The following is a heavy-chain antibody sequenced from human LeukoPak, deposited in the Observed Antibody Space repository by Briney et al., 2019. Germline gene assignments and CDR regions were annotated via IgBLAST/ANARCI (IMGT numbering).Heavy chain of an antibody. V-gene: IGHV3-21*01. J-gene: IGHJ4*02. Sequence: PGGSLRLSCAASGFTFSLYTTNWVRQAPGKGLEWVSSISSSRIYYADSLKGRFTISRDNAKNSLFLQMNSLRGDDTAVYYCVRDSSGSHFDYWGQGTLVTVSS. CDR3: VRDSSGSHFDY. CDR1: GFTFSLYT. D-gene: IGHD3-22*01. CDR2: ISSSRI.